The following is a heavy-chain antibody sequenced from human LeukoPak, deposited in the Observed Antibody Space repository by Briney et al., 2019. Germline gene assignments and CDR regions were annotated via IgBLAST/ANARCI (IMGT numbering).Heavy chain of an antibody. CDR1: GYSISSGFY. J-gene: IGHJ6*03. V-gene: IGHV4-38-2*02. D-gene: IGHD5-24*01. Sequence: SETLSLTCSVSGYSISSGFYWGWIRQPPGKGLEWIGSIFHSGSTYYNPSLKSRVTISVGTSKNQFSLKLSSVTAADTAVYYCARERRDGYNVYYYYNYMDVWGKGTTVTVSS. CDR2: IFHSGST. CDR3: ARERRDGYNVYYYYNYMDV.